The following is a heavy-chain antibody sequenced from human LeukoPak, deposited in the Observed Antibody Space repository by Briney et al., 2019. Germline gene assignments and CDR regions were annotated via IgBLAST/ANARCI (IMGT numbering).Heavy chain of an antibody. CDR1: GFTFSSYS. CDR2: ISSSSSTI. V-gene: IGHV3-48*01. D-gene: IGHD6-6*01. CDR3: ARDLLAARPGY. J-gene: IGHJ4*02. Sequence: GGSLRLSCAASGFTFSSYSMNWVRQAPGKGLEWVSYISSSSSTIYYADSVKGRFTISRDNAKNSLYLQMNGLRAEDTAVYYCARDLLAARPGYWGQGTLVTVSS.